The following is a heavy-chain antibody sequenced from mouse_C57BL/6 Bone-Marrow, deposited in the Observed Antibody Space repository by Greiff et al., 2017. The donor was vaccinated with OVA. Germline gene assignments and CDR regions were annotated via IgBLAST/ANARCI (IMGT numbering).Heavy chain of an antibody. J-gene: IGHJ1*03. V-gene: IGHV5-2*01. D-gene: IGHD1-1*01. CDR2: ISSDGGGT. CDR3: ARHGYYGSSYWYFGV. Sequence: EVMLVESGGGLVQPGESLKLSCESSEYEFPSHDMSWVRKTQEKRLELVAAISSDGGGTYYPETMERRVIFSRENTKKTLYLQMSSLGSQDTALYYCARHGYYGSSYWYFGVWGTGTTVTVSS. CDR1: EYEFPSHD.